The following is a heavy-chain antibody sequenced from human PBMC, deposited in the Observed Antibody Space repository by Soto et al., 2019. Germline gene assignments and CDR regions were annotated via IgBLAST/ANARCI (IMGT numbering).Heavy chain of an antibody. CDR1: GGSISSGGYY. CDR2: IYYSGST. V-gene: IGHV4-31*03. D-gene: IGHD6-19*01. J-gene: IGHJ4*02. Sequence: SETLSLTCTASGGSISSGGYYWSWIRQHPGKGLEWIGYIYYSGSTYYNPSLKSRVTISVDTSKNQFSLKLSSVTAADTAVYYCARDRAVAGRRYFDYWGQGTLVTVSS. CDR3: ARDRAVAGRRYFDY.